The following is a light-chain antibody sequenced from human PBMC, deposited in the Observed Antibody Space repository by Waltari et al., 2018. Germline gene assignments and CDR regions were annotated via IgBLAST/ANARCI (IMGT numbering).Light chain of an antibody. Sequence: QLVLTQSPSASASLGASVKLTCTLSSGHSSNVISWLQQRPEMGPRYLMKVNSDGSHSKGDEIPDRFSGSSSGAARYLTISSLQSEDEGDYYCQTGGHGTWVFGGGTKLTVL. J-gene: IGLJ3*02. V-gene: IGLV4-69*01. CDR3: QTGGHGTWV. CDR2: VNSDGSH. CDR1: SGHSSNV.